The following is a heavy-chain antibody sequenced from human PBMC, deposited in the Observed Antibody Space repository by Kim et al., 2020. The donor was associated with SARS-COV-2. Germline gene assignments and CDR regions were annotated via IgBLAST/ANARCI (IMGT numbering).Heavy chain of an antibody. J-gene: IGHJ5*02. Sequence: SETLSLTCAVSGGSISSSNWWSWVRQPPGKGLEWIGEIYHSGSTNYNPSLKSRVTISVDKSKNQFSLKLSSVTAADTAVYYCARDRPRVLWFGEMGGWFDPWGQGTLVTVSS. CDR3: ARDRPRVLWFGEMGGWFDP. D-gene: IGHD3-10*01. CDR2: IYHSGST. V-gene: IGHV4-4*02. CDR1: GGSISSSNW.